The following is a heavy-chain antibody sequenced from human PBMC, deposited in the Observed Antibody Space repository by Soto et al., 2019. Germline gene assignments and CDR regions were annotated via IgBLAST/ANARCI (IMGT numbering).Heavy chain of an antibody. J-gene: IGHJ4*02. CDR2: ISRSGGST. V-gene: IGHV3-23*01. Sequence: PGGSLRLSCAASGFTFSSYAMSWVRKAPGKGLDWVSAISRSGGSTYYADSVKGWFTISRDNLKNTLYLQMKSLRAADAAVYHGARGSEQWLGRMDLVAGGLGTVVTVSS. CDR1: GFTFSSYA. D-gene: IGHD6-19*01. CDR3: ARGSEQWLGRMDLVA.